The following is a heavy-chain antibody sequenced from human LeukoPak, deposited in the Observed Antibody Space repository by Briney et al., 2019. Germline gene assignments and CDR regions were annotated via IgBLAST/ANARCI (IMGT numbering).Heavy chain of an antibody. CDR3: ASGSYYSSQLDY. Sequence: GGSLRLCCAASGFTFSDYYMSWIRQAPGKGLEWVSYISSSGSTIYYADSVKGRFTISRDNSKNTLYLQMNSLRAEDTAVYYCASGSYYSSQLDYWGQGTLVTVSS. V-gene: IGHV3-11*01. CDR2: ISSSGSTI. D-gene: IGHD3-10*01. CDR1: GFTFSDYY. J-gene: IGHJ4*02.